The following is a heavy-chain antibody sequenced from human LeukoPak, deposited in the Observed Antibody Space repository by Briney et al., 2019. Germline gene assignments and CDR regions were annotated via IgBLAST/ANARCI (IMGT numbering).Heavy chain of an antibody. V-gene: IGHV1-18*01. J-gene: IGHJ4*02. CDR2: ISAYNGNT. D-gene: IGHD3-9*01. CDR1: GYTFTSYG. CDR3: ARGGYDILTGYYLY. Sequence: ASVKVSCKASGYTFTSYGISWVRQAAGQGREWMGWISAYNGNTNYAQKLQGRVTMTTDTSTSTAYMELRSLRSDDTAVYYCARGGYDILTGYYLYWGQGTLVTVSS.